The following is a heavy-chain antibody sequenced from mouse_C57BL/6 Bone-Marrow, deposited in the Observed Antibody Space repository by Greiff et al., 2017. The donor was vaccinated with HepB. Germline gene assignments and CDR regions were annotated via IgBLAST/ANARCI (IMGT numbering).Heavy chain of an antibody. J-gene: IGHJ3*01. CDR3: ARDFYSAWFAY. CDR1: GFTFSDYG. CDR2: ISSGSSTI. Sequence: EVKLVESGGGLVKPGGSLKLSCAASGFTFSDYGMHWVRQVPEKGLEWVAYISSGSSTIYYADTVKGRFPISRDNAKNTLFLQMTSLRSEDTAMYYCARDFYSAWFAYWGQGTLVTVSA. V-gene: IGHV5-17*01. D-gene: IGHD2-1*01.